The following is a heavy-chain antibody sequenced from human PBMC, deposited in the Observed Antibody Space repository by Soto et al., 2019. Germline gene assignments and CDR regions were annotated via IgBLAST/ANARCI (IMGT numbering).Heavy chain of an antibody. CDR3: ARWDRVAADYWFDP. Sequence: QVQLQESGPGLVKPSQTLSLTCTVSGGSISSGGYYWSWIRQHPGKGLEWIGYIYYSGSTYYNPSLKSRVTISVDTSKNQFSLKLSSVTAADTAVYYCARWDRVAADYWFDPWGQGTLVTVSS. CDR1: GGSISSGGYY. J-gene: IGHJ5*02. CDR2: IYYSGST. V-gene: IGHV4-31*03. D-gene: IGHD2-15*01.